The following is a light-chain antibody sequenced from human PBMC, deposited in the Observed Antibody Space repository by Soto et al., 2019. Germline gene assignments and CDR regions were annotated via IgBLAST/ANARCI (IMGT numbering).Light chain of an antibody. V-gene: IGKV1-6*01. Sequence: AVQLTHCPSSLSAPAFNRMTITCRASQDIRGALVGYQQKTGNVPKRLIYAASTLQSGVTSSFSGSGSGTAYSLTISSMQPDDFATDYCLLDFSYSWAFGQGTKVDI. CDR2: AAS. CDR3: LLDFSYSWA. J-gene: IGKJ1*01. CDR1: QDIRGA.